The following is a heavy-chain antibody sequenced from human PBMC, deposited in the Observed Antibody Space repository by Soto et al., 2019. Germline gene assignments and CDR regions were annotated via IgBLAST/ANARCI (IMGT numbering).Heavy chain of an antibody. J-gene: IGHJ4*02. V-gene: IGHV3-23*01. CDR1: GFTFSSYA. D-gene: IGHD3-9*01. Sequence: GGSLRLSCAASGFTFSSYAMSWVRQAPGKGLEWVSAISGSGGSTYYADSVKGRFTISRDNSKNTLYLQMSSLRAEDTAVYYCVTSLRYFDWSFDYWGQGTLVTVS. CDR3: VTSLRYFDWSFDY. CDR2: ISGSGGST.